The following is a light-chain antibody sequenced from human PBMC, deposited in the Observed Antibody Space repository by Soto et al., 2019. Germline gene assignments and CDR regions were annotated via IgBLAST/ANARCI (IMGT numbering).Light chain of an antibody. CDR1: QSISSSY. V-gene: IGKV3-20*01. J-gene: IGKJ2*01. CDR3: QQYGTSPRMYT. Sequence: EIVLTQSPDTLSLSPGERATLSCRASQSISSSYFAWYQQKPGQAPRLLIYGASSRATGIPDRFSGSGSGTDFTLTISRLEPADFAVYYCQQYGTSPRMYTFGQGTQLEIK. CDR2: GAS.